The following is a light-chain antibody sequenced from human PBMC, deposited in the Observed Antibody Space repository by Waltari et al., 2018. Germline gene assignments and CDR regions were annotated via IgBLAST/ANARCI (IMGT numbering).Light chain of an antibody. V-gene: IGKV3-11*01. Sequence: EIVLTQSPATLSLSPGERATLSCRASQSISIYLAWYQQKPGQAPRLLIYDASSRATGIPARFSGSGSGTDFTLTISNLEPEDFVVYYCLQRSSWPLTFGGGTKVEIK. CDR1: QSISIY. J-gene: IGKJ4*01. CDR3: LQRSSWPLT. CDR2: DAS.